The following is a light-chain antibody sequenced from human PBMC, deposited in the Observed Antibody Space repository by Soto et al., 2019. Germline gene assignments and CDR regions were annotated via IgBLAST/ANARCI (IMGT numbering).Light chain of an antibody. J-gene: IGKJ4*01. CDR3: QHRNNSPLT. CDR2: DAS. V-gene: IGKV3-11*01. Sequence: DIVLTQSPVTLSLSPGERATLSCRASQNINSFLAWYQQRPGQAPRLLIYDASTRATGIPARFNGRGSVTDFTLTISDLAPEDSAVYDCQHRNNSPLTFGGGTKVEIK. CDR1: QNINSF.